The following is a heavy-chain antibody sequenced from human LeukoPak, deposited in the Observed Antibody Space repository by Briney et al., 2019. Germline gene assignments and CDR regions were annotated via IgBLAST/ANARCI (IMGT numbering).Heavy chain of an antibody. CDR1: GGSFSGYY. D-gene: IGHD5-18*01. Sequence: PSETLSLTCAVYGGSFSGYYWSSIRQPPGKGLEWIGEINHSGTTNYNPSLKSRVIISVDTSKDQFSLRLSSVTAADTAVFYCARGAMGGANWFGPWGQGTLVTVSS. CDR2: INHSGTT. J-gene: IGHJ5*02. CDR3: ARGAMGGANWFGP. V-gene: IGHV4-34*09.